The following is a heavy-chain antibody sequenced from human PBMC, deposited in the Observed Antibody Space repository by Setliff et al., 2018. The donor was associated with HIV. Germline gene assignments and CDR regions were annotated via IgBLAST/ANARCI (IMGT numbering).Heavy chain of an antibody. D-gene: IGHD6-19*01. Sequence: SETLSLPFSVSGGSINTSSYYWAWVRQPPGNELEWIGSIYHDGTTHYRSSLRSRAAISIDTSKSQISLKVRSVTAADTAVYFCAGHPVTSGWLSLNWFDPWGQGILVTVSS. CDR3: AGHPVTSGWLSLNWFDP. CDR1: GGSINTSSYY. V-gene: IGHV4-39*07. J-gene: IGHJ5*01. CDR2: IYHDGTT.